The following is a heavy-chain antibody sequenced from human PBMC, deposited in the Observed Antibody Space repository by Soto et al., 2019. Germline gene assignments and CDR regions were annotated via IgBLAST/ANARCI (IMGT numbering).Heavy chain of an antibody. Sequence: QVQLVESGGGVVQPGRSLRLSCAASGFTFSNYGIHWVRQAPGKGLEWVAVIWYDGSKTYYADSVTGRFTISRDNYKNVADLQMNSVRAEDTAVYYCARVNGGNGYCGGTLDIWGQGTMVTVSS. CDR2: IWYDGSKT. V-gene: IGHV3-33*01. D-gene: IGHD2-21*01. J-gene: IGHJ3*02. CDR1: GFTFSNYG. CDR3: ARVNGGNGYCGGTLDI.